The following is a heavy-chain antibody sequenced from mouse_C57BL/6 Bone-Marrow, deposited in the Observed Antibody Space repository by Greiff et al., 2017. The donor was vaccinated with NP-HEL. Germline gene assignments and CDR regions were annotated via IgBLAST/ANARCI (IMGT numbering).Heavy chain of an antibody. D-gene: IGHD5-1*01. Sequence: EVKLMESGGGLVKPGGSLKLSCAASGFTFSDYGMHWVRQAPEQGLEWVAYISSGSSTIYYADTVKGRFTISRDNAKNTLFLQMTSLRSEDTAMYYCARTYMDYWGQGTSVTVSS. CDR1: GFTFSDYG. CDR2: ISSGSSTI. J-gene: IGHJ4*01. V-gene: IGHV5-17*01. CDR3: ARTYMDY.